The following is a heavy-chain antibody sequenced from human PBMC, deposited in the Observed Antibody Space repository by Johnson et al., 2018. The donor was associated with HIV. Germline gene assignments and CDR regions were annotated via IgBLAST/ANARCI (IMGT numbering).Heavy chain of an antibody. CDR2: IRYDGSDK. Sequence: QVQLVESGGGVVQPGRSLRLSCAASGFTVSSNYMSWVRQGSGKGLEWVAVIRYDGSDKYYADSVKGRFTISRDNSKNTLYLQMNSLRAEDTAVYYCAREPWSHDAFDIWGQGTLVTVSS. V-gene: IGHV3-33*08. D-gene: IGHD2-8*02. CDR3: AREPWSHDAFDI. J-gene: IGHJ3*02. CDR1: GFTVSSNY.